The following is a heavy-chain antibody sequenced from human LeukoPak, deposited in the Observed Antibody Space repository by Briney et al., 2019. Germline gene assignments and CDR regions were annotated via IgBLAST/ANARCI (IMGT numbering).Heavy chain of an antibody. CDR2: TYYRSKWFN. J-gene: IGHJ4*02. Sequence: SQTLPLTCAISGDSVSSNSAAWNWIRQSPSRGLEWLGRTYYRSKWFNDYAVSVQSRITINPDTSKNQFSLQLNSVTPEDTAVYYCARTYDSTNYYFFYSWGQGTLVTVSS. CDR1: GDSVSSNSAA. V-gene: IGHV6-1*01. CDR3: ARTYDSTNYYFFYS. D-gene: IGHD3-22*01.